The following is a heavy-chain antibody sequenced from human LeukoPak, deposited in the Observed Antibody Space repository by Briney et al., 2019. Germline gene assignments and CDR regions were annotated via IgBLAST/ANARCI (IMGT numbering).Heavy chain of an antibody. J-gene: IGHJ6*02. V-gene: IGHV3-23*01. CDR1: GFTFSSYA. CDR3: AKSDGDYFRSYYYGMDV. Sequence: GGSLRLSCAASGFTFSSYAMSWVRQAPGKGLEWVSAISGSGGSTYYADSVKGRFTISRDNSKNTLYLQMNSLRAEDTAVYYCAKSDGDYFRSYYYGMDVWGQGTTVTVSS. CDR2: ISGSGGST. D-gene: IGHD4-17*01.